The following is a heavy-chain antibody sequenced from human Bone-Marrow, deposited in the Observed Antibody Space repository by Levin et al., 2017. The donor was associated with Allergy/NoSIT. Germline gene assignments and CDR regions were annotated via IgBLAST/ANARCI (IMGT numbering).Heavy chain of an antibody. V-gene: IGHV4-39*01. Sequence: ASETLSLTCIVSTGSIHTSDFFWGWVRQPPGKGLEWIGTIYHSGTTYYNPSLKSRVTMSVDTSKNQLSLGLTSVTAADTAVYYCARLPSATTYFDSWGQGVLVIVS. CDR3: ARLPSATTYFDS. D-gene: IGHD4-17*01. CDR2: IYHSGTT. J-gene: IGHJ4*02. CDR1: TGSIHTSDFF.